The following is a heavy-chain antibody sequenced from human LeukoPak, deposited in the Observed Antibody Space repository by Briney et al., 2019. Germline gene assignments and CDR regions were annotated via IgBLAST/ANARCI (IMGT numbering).Heavy chain of an antibody. Sequence: ASVTVSCKASGYTFTSYYMHWVRQAPGQGLEWMGIINPSGGSTSYAQKFQGRVTMTRDTSTSTVYMELSSLRSEDTAVYYCASVRSVLTPGHASGWYELENYYYYMDVWGKGTTVTVSS. J-gene: IGHJ6*03. D-gene: IGHD6-19*01. CDR3: ASVRSVLTPGHASGWYELENYYYYMDV. V-gene: IGHV1-46*01. CDR2: INPSGGST. CDR1: GYTFTSYY.